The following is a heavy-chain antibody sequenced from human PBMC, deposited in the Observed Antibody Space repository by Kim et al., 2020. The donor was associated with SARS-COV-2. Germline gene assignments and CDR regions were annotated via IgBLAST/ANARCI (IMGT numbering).Heavy chain of an antibody. CDR1: GGSISSSSYY. CDR2: IYYSGST. V-gene: IGHV4-39*01. CDR3: ARILLPPYYYDSSGYYFDY. Sequence: SQTLSLTCTVSGGSISSSSYYWGWIRQPPGKGLEWIGSIYYSGSTYYNPSLKSRVTISVDTSKNQFSLKLSSVTAADTAVYYCARILLPPYYYDSSGYYFDYWGQGTLVTVSS. D-gene: IGHD3-22*01. J-gene: IGHJ4*02.